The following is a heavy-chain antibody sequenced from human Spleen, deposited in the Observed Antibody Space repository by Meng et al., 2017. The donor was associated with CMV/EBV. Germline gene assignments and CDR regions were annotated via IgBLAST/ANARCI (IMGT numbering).Heavy chain of an antibody. V-gene: IGHV1-46*01. D-gene: IGHD1-26*01. CDR1: Y. Sequence: YMHWVRQATGQGLEWMGIINPSGGSTSYEQKFQGRVTMTRDTSTSTVYMELSSLRSEDTAVYYCARTPRGAAAGAIVGATMGYYFDYWGQGTLVTVSS. CDR3: ARTPRGAAAGAIVGATMGYYFDY. J-gene: IGHJ4*02. CDR2: INPSGGST.